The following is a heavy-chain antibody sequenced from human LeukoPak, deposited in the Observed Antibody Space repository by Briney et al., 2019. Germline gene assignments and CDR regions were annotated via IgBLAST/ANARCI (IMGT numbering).Heavy chain of an antibody. V-gene: IGHV4-4*07. D-gene: IGHD6-13*01. CDR1: GSSFSGYY. CDR3: ARLSASTGTF. J-gene: IGHJ4*02. CDR2: IYTNGGT. Sequence: SETLSLTCTVSGSSFSGYYWSWSRRPAGRGLEWIGRIYTNGGTVFNPSLKSRLTMSFDTSKNLFSLQLSSVTAADTAVYYCARLSASTGTFWGQGTLVTVSS.